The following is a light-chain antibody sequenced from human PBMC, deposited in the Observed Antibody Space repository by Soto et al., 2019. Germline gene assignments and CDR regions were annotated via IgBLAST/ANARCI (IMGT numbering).Light chain of an antibody. V-gene: IGLV1-36*01. Sequence: QSALTQPPSVSEAPRQRVTISCSGSSSNIGNNAVNWYQQLPGKAPKLLMFYDNLLPSGVSDRFSGSKSGTSASLAISGLQSEDEADYYCAAWDDSLNGYVFGTGTRSPS. CDR1: SSNIGNNA. CDR3: AAWDDSLNGYV. J-gene: IGLJ1*01. CDR2: YDN.